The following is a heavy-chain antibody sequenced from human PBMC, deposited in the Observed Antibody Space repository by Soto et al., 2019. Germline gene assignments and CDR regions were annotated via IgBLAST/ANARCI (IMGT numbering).Heavy chain of an antibody. CDR1: GFSLSTSGVG. D-gene: IGHD3-3*01. J-gene: IGHJ4*02. Sequence: QITLKESGPTLVKPTQTLTLTCTFSGFSLSTSGVGVGWIRQPPGKALEWLALIPWDDAKRYSPSLKSRLTIPQDTSKNRVSLTMTNMDPVDTATYYCAHRRGDFWSGYYTYWGQGTLVTVSS. CDR3: AHRRGDFWSGYYTY. V-gene: IGHV2-5*02. CDR2: IPWDDAK.